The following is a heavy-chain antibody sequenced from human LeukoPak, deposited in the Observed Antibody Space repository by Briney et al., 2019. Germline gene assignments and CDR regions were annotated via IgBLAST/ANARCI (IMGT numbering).Heavy chain of an antibody. CDR1: GGSISSSSYS. V-gene: IGHV4-39*07. CDR2: IYSNDNA. CDR3: ARDRGSGSYQNWFDR. D-gene: IGHD1-26*01. Sequence: SETLSLTCTVSGGSISSSSYSWGWIRQPPGKGLEWIGSIYSNDNAYYNPSLKSRVTISVDTSKNQFSLKLSSATAADTAVYYCARDRGSGSYQNWFDRWGQGTLVAVSS. J-gene: IGHJ5*02.